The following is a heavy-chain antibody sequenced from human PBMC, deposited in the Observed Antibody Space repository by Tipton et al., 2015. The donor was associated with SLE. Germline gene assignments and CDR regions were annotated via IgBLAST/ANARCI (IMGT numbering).Heavy chain of an antibody. CDR3: ARDHLPGGYYYYMDV. D-gene: IGHD3-10*01. CDR2: LYSSGTT. J-gene: IGHJ6*03. V-gene: IGHV4-39*07. CDR1: GDSISSDNYY. Sequence: TLSLTCTVSGDSISSDNYYWGWIRQPPGKGLEWIGSLYSSGTTYYNPSLKSRVTISVDTSKNQFSLKLSSVTAADTAVYYCARDHLPGGYYYYMDVWGKGTTVTVSS.